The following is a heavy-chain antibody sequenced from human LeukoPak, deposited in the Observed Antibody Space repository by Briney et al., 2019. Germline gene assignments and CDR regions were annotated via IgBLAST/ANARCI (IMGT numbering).Heavy chain of an antibody. D-gene: IGHD3-22*01. Sequence: GGSLRLPCAASGFTFSSYGMSWVRQAPGKGLEWVSAISGSGGSTYYADSVKGRFTISRDNSKNTLYLQMNSLRAEDTAVYYCAKDYYYDSSSNLDYWGQGTLVTVSS. J-gene: IGHJ4*02. CDR2: ISGSGGST. CDR1: GFTFSSYG. V-gene: IGHV3-23*01. CDR3: AKDYYYDSSSNLDY.